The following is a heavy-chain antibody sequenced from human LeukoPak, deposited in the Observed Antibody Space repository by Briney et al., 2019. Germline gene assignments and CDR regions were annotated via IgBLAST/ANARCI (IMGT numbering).Heavy chain of an antibody. D-gene: IGHD6-19*01. CDR2: IYTGGST. CDR1: GDFIDIYY. Sequence: SETLSLSCNVSGDFIDIYYLSWIRQSPGKGLEWIGRIYTGGSTNYNPSLKTRVSMSLDKSKKQVSLTLTSVTAADTAVYYCAKDLGINTGWFGSDSWGQGPLVTVSS. CDR3: AKDLGINTGWFGSDS. V-gene: IGHV4-4*07. J-gene: IGHJ5*01.